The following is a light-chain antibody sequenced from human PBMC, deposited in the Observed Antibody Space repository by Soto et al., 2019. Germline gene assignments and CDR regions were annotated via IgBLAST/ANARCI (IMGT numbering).Light chain of an antibody. Sequence: DIQMTQSPSSLSASVGDRVTITCQASQDISNYLNWYQQKPGKAPKLLIYDASNLETGVPSRFSGSGSGTDFTFTIRSLKPEDIATYYCQQYDNLPTFGQGTRLDIK. CDR3: QQYDNLPT. J-gene: IGKJ5*01. CDR2: DAS. V-gene: IGKV1-33*01. CDR1: QDISNY.